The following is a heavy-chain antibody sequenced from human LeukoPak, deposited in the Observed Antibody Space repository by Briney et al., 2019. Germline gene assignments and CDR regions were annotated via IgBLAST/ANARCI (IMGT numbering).Heavy chain of an antibody. CDR2: ISAYNGNT. V-gene: IGHV1-18*01. J-gene: IGHJ4*02. D-gene: IGHD1-26*01. CDR1: GYTFISYG. CDR3: ARETMDGSPWGSDY. Sequence: GASVKVSCKASGYTFISYGISWVRQAPGQGLEWMGWISAYNGNTNYAQKLQGRVTMTTDTSTSTAYMELRSLRSDDTAVYYCARETMDGSPWGSDYWGQGTLVTVSS.